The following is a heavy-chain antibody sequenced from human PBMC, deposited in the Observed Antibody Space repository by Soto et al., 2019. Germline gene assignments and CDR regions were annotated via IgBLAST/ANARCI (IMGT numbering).Heavy chain of an antibody. J-gene: IGHJ6*02. Sequence: EVHLVETGGGLIQPGGSLRLSCAASGLSVSSSDMSWVRQASGKGLEWVSVIYSGGSTHDAASVKGRFTISRDNSKNTVHLQMNSLRVDDTAVYFCSTSSRNEYHFAMDAWGQGTTVIVSS. CDR3: STSSRNEYHFAMDA. CDR2: IYSGGST. V-gene: IGHV3-53*02. CDR1: GLSVSSSD. D-gene: IGHD6-6*01.